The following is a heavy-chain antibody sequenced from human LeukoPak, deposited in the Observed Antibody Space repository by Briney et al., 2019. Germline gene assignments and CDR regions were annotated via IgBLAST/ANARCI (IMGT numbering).Heavy chain of an antibody. V-gene: IGHV3-30*18. CDR3: AKELGYCSGGSCYSHDAFDI. D-gene: IGHD2-15*01. J-gene: IGHJ3*02. Sequence: PGGSLRLSCAASGFTFSSYGMHWVRKAPGKGLEWVAVISYDGSNKYYADSVKGRFTISRDNSKNMLYLQMNSLRAEDTAVYYCAKELGYCSGGSCYSHDAFDIWGQGTMVTVSS. CDR1: GFTFSSYG. CDR2: ISYDGSNK.